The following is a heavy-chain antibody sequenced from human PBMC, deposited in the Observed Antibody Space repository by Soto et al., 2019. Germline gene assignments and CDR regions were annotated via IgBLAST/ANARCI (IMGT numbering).Heavy chain of an antibody. D-gene: IGHD3-3*01. J-gene: IGHJ3*02. CDR2: IRSKANSYAT. CDR3: ASLRKGFWNAFDI. V-gene: IGHV3-73*01. Sequence: GGSLRLSCAASGFTFSGSAMHWVRQASGKGLEWVGRIRSKANSYATAYAASVKGRFTISRDDSKNTAYLQMNSLKTEDTAVYYCASLRKGFWNAFDIWGQGTMVTVSS. CDR1: GFTFSGSA.